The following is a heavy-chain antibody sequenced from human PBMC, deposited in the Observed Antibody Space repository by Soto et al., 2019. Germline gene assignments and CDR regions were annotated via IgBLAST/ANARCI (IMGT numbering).Heavy chain of an antibody. CDR2: ISYTGSTI. J-gene: IGHJ4*02. V-gene: IGHV3-48*03. D-gene: IGHD3-22*01. CDR3: ARSLTIYYNRSGLHY. CDR1: GFTFSNYE. Sequence: EVQLVESGGGLVQPGGSLRLSCAASGFTFSNYEMNWVRQTPGKGLEWVSYISYTGSTIYYADSVRGRFTISRDNSKNALYLQMNSMRAEDTAVYYCARSLTIYYNRSGLHYWGQGTLVTVSS.